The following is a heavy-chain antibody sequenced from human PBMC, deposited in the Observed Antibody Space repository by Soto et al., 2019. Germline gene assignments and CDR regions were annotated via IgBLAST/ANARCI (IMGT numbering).Heavy chain of an antibody. CDR3: ARRRIAGAGPYDY. D-gene: IGHD6-19*01. Sequence: QITLKESGPTLVKPTQTLTLNCTFSGFSLSTSGVGVGWIRQPPGNALEWLALIYWYDDKRYSPSLRSRLTITNDPSENQLVLTMTNMDPVHTATYCCARRRIAGAGPYDYWGQGTLVTVSS. CDR1: GFSLSTSGVG. CDR2: IYWYDDK. V-gene: IGHV2-5*01. J-gene: IGHJ4*02.